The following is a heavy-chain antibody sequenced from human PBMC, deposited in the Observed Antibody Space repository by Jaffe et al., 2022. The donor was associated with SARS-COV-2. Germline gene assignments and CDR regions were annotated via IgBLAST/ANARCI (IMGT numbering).Heavy chain of an antibody. Sequence: QVQLVESGGGVVQPGRSLRLSCAASGFTFSSYGMHWVRQAPGKGLEWVAVISYDGSNKYYADSVKGRFTISRDNSKNTLYLQMNSLRAEDTAVYYCAKDRLEWFFQYGMDVWGQGTTVTVSS. J-gene: IGHJ6*02. CDR3: AKDRLEWFFQYGMDV. CDR2: ISYDGSNK. V-gene: IGHV3-30*18. D-gene: IGHD3-3*01. CDR1: GFTFSSYG.